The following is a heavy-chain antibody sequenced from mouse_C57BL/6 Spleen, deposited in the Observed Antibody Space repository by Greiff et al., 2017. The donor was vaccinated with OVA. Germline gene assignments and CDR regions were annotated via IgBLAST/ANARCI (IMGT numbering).Heavy chain of an antibody. CDR3: ARSDYEGAMDY. Sequence: QVQLKQSGPGLVQPSQSLSITCTVSGFSLTSYGVHWVRQSPGKGLEWLGVIWRGGSTDYKAAFISRLSISKDNSKSQVFFKMNSLQADDTAIYYCARSDYEGAMDYWGQGTSVTVSS. J-gene: IGHJ4*01. V-gene: IGHV2-2*01. D-gene: IGHD2-4*01. CDR2: IWRGGST. CDR1: GFSLTSYG.